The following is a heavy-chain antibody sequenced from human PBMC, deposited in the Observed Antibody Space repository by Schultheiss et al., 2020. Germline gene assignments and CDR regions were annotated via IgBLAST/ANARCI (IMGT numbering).Heavy chain of an antibody. V-gene: IGHV4-61*08. CDR3: AREFHYYDSTGFDL. J-gene: IGHJ2*01. CDR2: IYYSGST. CDR1: GGSISSGGYS. Sequence: SQTLSLTCTVSGGSISSGGYSWSWIRQPPGKGLEWIGYIYYSGSTNYNPSLKSRVTISVDTSKNQFSLKLSSVTAADTAVYYCAREFHYYDSTGFDLWGRGTLVTVSS. D-gene: IGHD3-22*01.